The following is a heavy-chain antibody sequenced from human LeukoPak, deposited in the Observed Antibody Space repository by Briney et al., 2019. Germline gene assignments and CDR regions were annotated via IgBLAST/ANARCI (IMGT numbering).Heavy chain of an antibody. D-gene: IGHD3-10*01. J-gene: IGHJ3*02. CDR2: IYHSGST. CDR3: ARTYKYGSGSYAENAFDI. Sequence: SETLSLTCTVSGGSISSSNWWSWVRQPPGKGLEWIGEIYHSGSTKYNPSLKSRVTISADKSKNQFPLKLTSVTAADTAVYYCARTYKYGSGSYAENAFDIWGQGTMVTVSS. V-gene: IGHV4-4*02. CDR1: GGSISSSNW.